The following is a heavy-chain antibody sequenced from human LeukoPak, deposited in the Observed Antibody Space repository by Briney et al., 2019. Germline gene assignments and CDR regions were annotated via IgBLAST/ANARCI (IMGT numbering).Heavy chain of an antibody. CDR1: GFTFSSYW. CDR2: IDNDGYST. Sequence: GGSLRLSCAASGFTFSSYWMHWVRQAPGKGLVWVSRIDNDGYSTVYADSVKGRFTISRDNAKNSLYLQMNSLRAEDTAVYYCARPSITLVRGELVYYFDYWGQGTLVTVSS. D-gene: IGHD3-10*01. CDR3: ARPSITLVRGELVYYFDY. V-gene: IGHV3-74*01. J-gene: IGHJ4*02.